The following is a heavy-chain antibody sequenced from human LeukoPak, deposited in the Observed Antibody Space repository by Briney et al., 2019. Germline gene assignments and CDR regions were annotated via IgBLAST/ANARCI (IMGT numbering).Heavy chain of an antibody. J-gene: IGHJ4*02. V-gene: IGHV3-33*06. Sequence: GGSLRLSSAVSAFTFPKHGIQCVRQAPGKGLEWVAVIWYDGSNKYYADSVKGRFTISRDDSKNTLYLQMNSLRPEDTAIYYCGNSMYRSSWYRPDFWGQGTLVTVSS. D-gene: IGHD6-13*01. CDR3: GNSMYRSSWYRPDF. CDR2: IWYDGSNK. CDR1: AFTFPKHG.